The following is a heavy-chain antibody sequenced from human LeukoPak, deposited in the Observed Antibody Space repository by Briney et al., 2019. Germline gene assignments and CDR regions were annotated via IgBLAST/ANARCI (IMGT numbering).Heavy chain of an antibody. Sequence: SETLSLTCTVSGGSISSSSYYWGWIRQPPGKGLEWIGSIYYSGSTYYNPSLKSRVTISVDTSRNQFSLKLSSVTAADTAVYYCARVVPAANPLNYYYYYYMDVWGKGTTVTVSS. J-gene: IGHJ6*03. CDR2: IYYSGST. V-gene: IGHV4-39*07. CDR1: GGSISSSSYY. D-gene: IGHD2-2*01. CDR3: ARVVPAANPLNYYYYYYMDV.